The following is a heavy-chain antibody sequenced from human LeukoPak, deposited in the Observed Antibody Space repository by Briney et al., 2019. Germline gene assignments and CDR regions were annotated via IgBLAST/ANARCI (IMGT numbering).Heavy chain of an antibody. CDR2: ISWNSGSI. D-gene: IGHD6-13*01. CDR1: GFTFDDYA. CDR3: AKSAGHSSSWYFDH. V-gene: IGHV3-9*03. J-gene: IGHJ4*02. Sequence: GRSLRLSCPASGFTFDDYAMHWVRQAPGKGLEWVSGISWNSGSIGYADSVKGRFTISRDNAKNSLYLQMNSLRAEDMALYYCAKSAGHSSSWYFDHWGQGTLVTVSS.